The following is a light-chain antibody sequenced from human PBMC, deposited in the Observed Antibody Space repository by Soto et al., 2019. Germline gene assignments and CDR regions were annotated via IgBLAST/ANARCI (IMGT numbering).Light chain of an antibody. V-gene: IGLV1-40*01. Sequence: QLVLTQPPSVSGAPGQRLTISCTGSSSNIGADYDVHWYQQLPGTAPKLLIYANSNRPSGVPDRFSGSKSGISASLAITGLQVDEEADYSCQSYESSSRSGFVFGSGTKLTVL. CDR1: SSNIGADYD. CDR2: ANS. CDR3: QSYESSSRSGFV. J-gene: IGLJ1*01.